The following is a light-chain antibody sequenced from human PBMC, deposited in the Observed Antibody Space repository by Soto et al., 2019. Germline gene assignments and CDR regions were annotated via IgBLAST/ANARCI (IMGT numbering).Light chain of an antibody. CDR3: QQYNSYSP. CDR1: QSISSW. J-gene: IGKJ2*01. CDR2: DAS. Sequence: DIQMTQSPSTLSASVGDRVTITCRASQSISSWLAWYQQKPGKAPKLLIYDASSLESGVPSRFSGSGSGTEFTLTISSLQPDDFATYYCQQYNSYSPFRQGTKLEIK. V-gene: IGKV1-5*01.